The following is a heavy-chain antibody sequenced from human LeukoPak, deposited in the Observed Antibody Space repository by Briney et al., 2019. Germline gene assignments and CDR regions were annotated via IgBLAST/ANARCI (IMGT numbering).Heavy chain of an antibody. CDR3: AREVVGASAAYFDY. J-gene: IGHJ4*02. CDR1: GFTFSSYW. D-gene: IGHD1-26*01. V-gene: IGHV3-7*01. Sequence: PGGSLRLSCATSGFTFSSYWMSWVRQAPGKGLEWVANIKQDGSEKYYVDSVKGRFTISRDNAKNSLYLQMNSLRAEDTAVYYCAREVVGASAAYFDYWGQGTLVIVSS. CDR2: IKQDGSEK.